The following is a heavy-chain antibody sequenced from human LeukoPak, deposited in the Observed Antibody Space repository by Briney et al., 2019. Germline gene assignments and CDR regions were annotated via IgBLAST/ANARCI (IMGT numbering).Heavy chain of an antibody. J-gene: IGHJ6*03. CDR3: TKDQLFWSHHYHYTDV. D-gene: IGHD3-3*01. V-gene: IGHV3-30*02. CDR1: GFNLSSYG. Sequence: GGSLRLSCEASGFNLSSYGIHWVRQAPGKGLDWVAFMHDDKRNKEYGDSVKGRFTISRDRSRDTIYLEMTRLRPEDTAVYHCTKDQLFWSHHYHYTDVWGKGTTVTVPS. CDR2: MHDDKRNK.